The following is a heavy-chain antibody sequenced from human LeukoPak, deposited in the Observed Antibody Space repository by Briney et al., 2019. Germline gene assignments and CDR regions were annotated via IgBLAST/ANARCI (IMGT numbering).Heavy chain of an antibody. CDR3: ASPLRPFWSGYSYYYYMDV. CDR2: INHSGST. CDR1: GGSISSSSYY. D-gene: IGHD3-3*01. V-gene: IGHV4-39*07. Sequence: SETLSLTCIVSGGSISSSSYYWSWIRQPPGKGLEWIGEINHSGSTNYNPSLKSRVTISVDTSKNQFSLKLSSVTAADTAVYYCASPLRPFWSGYSYYYYMDVWGKGTTVTVSS. J-gene: IGHJ6*03.